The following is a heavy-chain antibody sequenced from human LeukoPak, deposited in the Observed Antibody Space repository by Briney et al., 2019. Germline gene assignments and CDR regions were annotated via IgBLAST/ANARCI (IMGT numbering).Heavy chain of an antibody. CDR3: ARGEDIAARAGWFDP. CDR1: GGSISSGGYS. CDR2: IYHSGST. V-gene: IGHV4-30-2*01. D-gene: IGHD6-6*01. Sequence: PSQTLSLTCAVSGGSISSGGYSWSWIRQPPGKGLEWIGCIYHSGSTYYNPSLKSRVTISVDRSKNQFSLKLSSVTAADTAVYYCARGEDIAARAGWFDPWGQGTLVTVSS. J-gene: IGHJ5*02.